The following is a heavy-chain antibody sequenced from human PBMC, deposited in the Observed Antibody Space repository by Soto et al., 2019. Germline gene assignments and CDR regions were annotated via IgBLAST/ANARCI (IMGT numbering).Heavy chain of an antibody. CDR1: GGSISSYY. CDR3: ARDLSYGRMDV. CDR2: IYYSGST. D-gene: IGHD4-17*01. V-gene: IGHV4-59*01. J-gene: IGHJ6*02. Sequence: SDTLSLTCTVSGGSISSYYWSWIRQPPGKGLEWIGYIYYSGSTNYNPSLKSRVTISVDTSKNQFSLKLSSVTAADTAVYYCARDLSYGRMDVWGQGTTVTVSS.